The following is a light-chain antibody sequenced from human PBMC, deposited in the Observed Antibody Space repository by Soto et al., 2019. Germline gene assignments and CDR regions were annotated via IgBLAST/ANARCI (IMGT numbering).Light chain of an antibody. J-gene: IGLJ1*01. Sequence: QSVLIQPPSMSGSPGQSVTISCTGTTSDIGAYDYVSCFQHHPGTVPKPMIYSVNSRPSGVPDRFSDSKSANPASMTISGLQPGDGADFFCFSYTSSAPSVLGTGTKDTVL. CDR3: FSYTSSAPSV. CDR2: SVN. V-gene: IGLV2-11*01. CDR1: TSDIGAYDY.